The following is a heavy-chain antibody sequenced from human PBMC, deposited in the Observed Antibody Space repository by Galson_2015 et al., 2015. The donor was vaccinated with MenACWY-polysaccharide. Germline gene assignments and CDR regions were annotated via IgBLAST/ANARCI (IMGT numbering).Heavy chain of an antibody. CDR1: GFTFSSYW. J-gene: IGHJ6*02. CDR2: IKKDGSEK. Sequence: SLRLSCAASGFTFSSYWMTWVRQAPGKGLEWVANIKKDGSEKYYVDSVKGRFTISRDNAKNSLYLQMHSLRAEDTAVYSCARGHCGMDVWGQRATVTVSS. CDR3: ARGHCGMDV. V-gene: IGHV3-7*01.